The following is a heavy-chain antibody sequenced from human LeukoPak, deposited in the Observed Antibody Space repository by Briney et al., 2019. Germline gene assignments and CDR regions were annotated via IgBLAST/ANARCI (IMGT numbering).Heavy chain of an antibody. V-gene: IGHV3-11*04. Sequence: GGSLRLSCAASGFTFSDCFMSWIRQAPGKGLEWLSHISSSGTGYYTDSVKGRATISRDNAKNSLYLQMNSLRAEDTAVYYCARPAYCGGNCYYFPDYWGQGTLVTVSS. CDR2: ISSSGTG. D-gene: IGHD2-21*02. CDR1: GFTFSDCF. J-gene: IGHJ4*02. CDR3: ARPAYCGGNCYYFPDY.